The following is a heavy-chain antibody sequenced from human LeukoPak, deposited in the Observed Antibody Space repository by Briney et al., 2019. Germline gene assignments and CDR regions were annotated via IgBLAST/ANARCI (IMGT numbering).Heavy chain of an antibody. CDR1: GYTFSGYY. D-gene: IGHD1-26*01. CDR2: INPNSGGT. V-gene: IGHV1-2*02. Sequence: ASVKVSCKASGYTFSGYYMHWVRQAPGQGLEWMGWINPNSGGTYYAQKFQGGVTMTRDTSISTAYMELSRLRSDDTAVYYCARGDQVGATSSSDYWGQGTLVTVSS. CDR3: ARGDQVGATSSSDY. J-gene: IGHJ4*02.